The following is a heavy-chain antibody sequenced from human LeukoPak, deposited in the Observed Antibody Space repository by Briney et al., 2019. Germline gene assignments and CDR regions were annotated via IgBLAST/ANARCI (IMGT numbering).Heavy chain of an antibody. D-gene: IGHD2-2*01. CDR3: ARESLLKDIVVVPAAISGYYYYGMDV. CDR1: GFTFSSYG. V-gene: IGHV3-33*01. J-gene: IGHJ6*02. Sequence: PGRSLRLSCAASGFTFSSYGMHWVRQAPGKGLEWVAVIWYDGSNKYYADSVKGRFTISRDNSKNTLYLQMNSLRAEDTAVYYCARESLLKDIVVVPAAISGYYYYGMDVWGQGTTVTVSS. CDR2: IWYDGSNK.